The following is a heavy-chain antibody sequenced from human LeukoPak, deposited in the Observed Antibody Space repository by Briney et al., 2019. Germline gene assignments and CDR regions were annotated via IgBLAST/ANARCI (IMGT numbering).Heavy chain of an antibody. CDR2: ISSSGTTI. CDR3: ARDRRRHGYPCDY. V-gene: IGHV3-48*01. CDR1: GFTFRTSG. D-gene: IGHD5-24*01. Sequence: GGSLRLSCAASGFTFRTSGMNWVRQAPGKGLEWVSYISSSGTTISYAQSVKGRFTITRDNAQNSLTLHMNTLRADDTAVYYCARDRRRHGYPCDYWGQGTLVTVSS. J-gene: IGHJ4*02.